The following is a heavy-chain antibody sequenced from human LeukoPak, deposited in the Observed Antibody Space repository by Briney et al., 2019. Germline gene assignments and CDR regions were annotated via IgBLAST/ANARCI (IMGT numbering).Heavy chain of an antibody. CDR2: IYHSGST. CDR3: ARLPSITKPGYFDY. V-gene: IGHV4-38-2*02. CDR1: GYSISSGYY. Sequence: SETLSLTCTVSGYSISSGYYWGWIRQPPGKGLEWIGSIYHSGSTYYNPSLKSRVTISVDTSKNQFSLKLSSVTAADTAVYYCARLPSITKPGYFDYWGQGTLVTLSS. J-gene: IGHJ4*02. D-gene: IGHD3-10*01.